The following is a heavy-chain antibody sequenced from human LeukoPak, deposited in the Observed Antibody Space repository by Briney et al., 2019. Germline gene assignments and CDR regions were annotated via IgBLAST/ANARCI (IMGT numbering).Heavy chain of an antibody. CDR2: IYTSGST. CDR3: ARDGGYSYGYAEYYFDY. Sequence: PSETLSLTCTVSGGSISSYYWSWIRQPAGKGLEWIGRIYTSGSTNYNPYLKSRVTMSVDTSKNQFSLKLSSVTAADTAVYYCARDGGYSYGYAEYYFDYWGQGTLVTVSS. CDR1: GGSISSYY. V-gene: IGHV4-4*07. D-gene: IGHD5-18*01. J-gene: IGHJ4*02.